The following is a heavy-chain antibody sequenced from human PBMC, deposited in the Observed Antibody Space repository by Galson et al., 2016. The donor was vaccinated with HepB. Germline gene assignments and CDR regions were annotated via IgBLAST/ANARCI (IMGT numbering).Heavy chain of an antibody. V-gene: IGHV3-23*01. D-gene: IGHD6-13*01. CDR2: ISGSGGST. CDR3: AKDSRTYSSSWSNGGYYYYGMDV. Sequence: SLRLSCAASGFTFSSYAMSWVRQAPGKGLEWVSAISGSGGSTYYADSVKGRFTISRDNSKNTLYLQMNSLRAEDTAVYYCAKDSRTYSSSWSNGGYYYYGMDVWGQGTTVTVSS. J-gene: IGHJ6*02. CDR1: GFTFSSYA.